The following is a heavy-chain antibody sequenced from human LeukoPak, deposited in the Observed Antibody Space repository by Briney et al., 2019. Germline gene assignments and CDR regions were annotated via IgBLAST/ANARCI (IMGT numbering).Heavy chain of an antibody. CDR2: ISHSGST. CDR1: GGSFSGYY. Sequence: PSETLSLTCAVYGGSFSGYYWSWIRQPPGKGLEWIGEISHSGSTNYNPSLKSRVTISVDTSKNQFSLKLSSVTAADTAVYYCARRPRIAAHKLDYWGQGTLVTVSS. CDR3: ARRPRIAAHKLDY. V-gene: IGHV4-34*01. J-gene: IGHJ4*02. D-gene: IGHD6-25*01.